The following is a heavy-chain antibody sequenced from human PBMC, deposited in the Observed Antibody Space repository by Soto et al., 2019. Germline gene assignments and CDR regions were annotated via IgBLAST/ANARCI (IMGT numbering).Heavy chain of an antibody. V-gene: IGHV4-30-2*01. Sequence: PSETLSLTCDVSGDTISTGAYTWAWIRQPPGKGLEWIGYIYHSGSPYYNPSLKSRVTISVDRSKNQFSLKLSSVTAADTAVYYCASSHAGAHITAAVHWGQGTLVTVSS. D-gene: IGHD6-13*01. CDR1: GDTISTGAYT. CDR2: IYHSGSP. J-gene: IGHJ4*02. CDR3: ASSHAGAHITAAVH.